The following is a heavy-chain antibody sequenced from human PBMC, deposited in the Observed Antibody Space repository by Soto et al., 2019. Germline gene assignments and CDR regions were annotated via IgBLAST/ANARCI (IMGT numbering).Heavy chain of an antibody. J-gene: IGHJ4*02. CDR2: TRHDGSNT. CDR3: ARDGVGATTYFGYFDY. Sequence: ESGGGVVQPGRSLRLSCAASGFNFRGYGMHWVRQAPGKGLEWVAITRHDGSNTYYADSVRGRFTISRDISKNTLYLQMNSLRVEDTAVYYCARDGVGATTYFGYFDYWGQGTPITVSS. V-gene: IGHV3-33*01. CDR1: GFNFRGYG. D-gene: IGHD1-26*01.